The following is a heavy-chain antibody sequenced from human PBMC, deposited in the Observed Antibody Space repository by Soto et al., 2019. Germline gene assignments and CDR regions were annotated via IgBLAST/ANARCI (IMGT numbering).Heavy chain of an antibody. CDR2: ISYDGSNK. CDR3: ARALASAFDL. CDR1: GFTFSSYA. Sequence: QVQLVESGGGVVQPGRSLRLSCAASGFTFSSYAMHWVRQAPGKGLEWVAVISYDGSNKYYADSVKGRFTISRDNSKNTLYLQMNSLRAEDTAVYYCARALASAFDLWGRGTLVTVSS. V-gene: IGHV3-30-3*01. J-gene: IGHJ2*01.